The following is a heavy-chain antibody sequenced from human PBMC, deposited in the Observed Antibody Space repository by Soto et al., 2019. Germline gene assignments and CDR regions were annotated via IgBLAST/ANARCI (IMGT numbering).Heavy chain of an antibody. V-gene: IGHV4-59*01. CDR3: ARVVRGAPYYFDY. CDR1: GGSISSYY. CDR2: IYYSGST. Sequence: PSETLSLTCTVSGGSISSYYWSWIRQPPGKGLEWIGYIYYSGSTNYNPSLKSRVTISVDTSKNQFSLKLSSVTAADTAVYYCARVVRGAPYYFDYWGQGTLVTVSS. D-gene: IGHD3-10*01. J-gene: IGHJ4*02.